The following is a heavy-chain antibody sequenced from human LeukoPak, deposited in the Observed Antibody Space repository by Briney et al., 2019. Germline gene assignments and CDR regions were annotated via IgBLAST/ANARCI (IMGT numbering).Heavy chain of an antibody. CDR3: VRGGGLDV. V-gene: IGHV3-7*03. Sequence: GGSLRLSCAASGFTFSSYWMNWARQAPGKGLEWVASINHNGNVNYYVDSVKGRFTISRDNAKNSLYLQMSNLRTEDTAVYFCVRGGGLDVWGQGATVTVSS. D-gene: IGHD3-16*01. J-gene: IGHJ6*02. CDR2: INHNGNVN. CDR1: GFTFSSYW.